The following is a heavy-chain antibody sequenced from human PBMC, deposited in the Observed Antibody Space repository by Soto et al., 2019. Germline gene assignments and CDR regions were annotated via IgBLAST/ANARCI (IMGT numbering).Heavy chain of an antibody. CDR2: ISGYNGDT. V-gene: IGHV1-18*01. CDR1: GYTFTRYG. Sequence: QGQLVQSGAEVKKPGASVKVSCKASGYTFTRYGISWVRQAPGQGLEWMGWISGYNGDTKYAQKFQGRVTMTIGTSTTTAFIELSRLTSADTAVYYCAKNGQPPYYYYGLDVWGQGTTVTVSS. J-gene: IGHJ6*02. CDR3: AKNGQPPYYYYGLDV. D-gene: IGHD2-8*01.